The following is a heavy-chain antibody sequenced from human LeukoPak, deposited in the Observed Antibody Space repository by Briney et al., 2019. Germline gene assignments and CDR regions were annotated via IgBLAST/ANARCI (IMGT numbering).Heavy chain of an antibody. J-gene: IGHJ4*02. CDR2: INSGGTT. D-gene: IGHD3-10*01. V-gene: IGHV3-53*01. CDR1: GFTVSGHY. Sequence: PGGSLRLSCAASGFTVSGHYWSWVRRAPGKGLEWVSQINSGGTTYYADSVKGRFTISRDSSKNTLYLQMNSLRAEDTAVYHCARNKGVYGSGSYDDWGPGTLVTVSS. CDR3: ARNKGVYGSGSYDD.